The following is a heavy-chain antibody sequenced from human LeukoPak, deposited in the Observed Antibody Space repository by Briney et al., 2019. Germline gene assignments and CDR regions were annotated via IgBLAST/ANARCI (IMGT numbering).Heavy chain of an antibody. CDR3: PYDSSGYYSPYAFDI. J-gene: IGHJ3*02. CDR1: GYTFTSYY. D-gene: IGHD3-22*01. Sequence: GASVKVSCKASGYTFTSYYMHWVRQAPGQGLEWMGIINPSGGSTSYAQKFQGRVTMTRDTSTSTVYMELSRLRSDDTAVYYCPYDSSGYYSPYAFDIWGQGTMVTVSS. CDR2: INPSGGST. V-gene: IGHV1-46*01.